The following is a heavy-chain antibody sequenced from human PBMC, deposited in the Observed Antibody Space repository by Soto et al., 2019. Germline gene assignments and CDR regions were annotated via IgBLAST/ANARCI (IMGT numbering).Heavy chain of an antibody. J-gene: IGHJ4*02. Sequence: GGSLRLSCAVSGFTFSSHAMHWVRQAPGKGLEWVAFILSDGNNKYYADSVKGRFTTSRDNSKNTMYLQMNSLRVEDTAVYYCAKKAATIWGDYFDYWGQGTLVTVSS. CDR2: ILSDGNNK. CDR1: GFTFSSHA. CDR3: AKKAATIWGDYFDY. D-gene: IGHD5-12*01. V-gene: IGHV3-30-3*02.